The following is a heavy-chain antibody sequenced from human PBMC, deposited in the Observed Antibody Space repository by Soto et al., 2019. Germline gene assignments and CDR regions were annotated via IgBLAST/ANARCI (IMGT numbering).Heavy chain of an antibody. CDR2: IIPISDTT. CDR3: ARSQGSSTSLEIYYYYYYGMDV. Sequence: QVQLVQSGAEVQKPGSSVKVSCKASGGTFSSYAISWVRQAPGQGLEWMGAIIPISDTTNYAQKFQGRVTITADESTSTAYMELSSLRSEDTAVYYCARSQGSSTSLEIYYYYYYGMDVWGQGTTVTVSS. CDR1: GGTFSSYA. D-gene: IGHD2-2*01. J-gene: IGHJ6*02. V-gene: IGHV1-69*01.